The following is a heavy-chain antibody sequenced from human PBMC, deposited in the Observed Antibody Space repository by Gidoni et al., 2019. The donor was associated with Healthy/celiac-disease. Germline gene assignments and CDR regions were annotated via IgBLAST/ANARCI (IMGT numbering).Heavy chain of an antibody. CDR2: ISSSSSYI. V-gene: IGHV3-21*01. J-gene: IGHJ6*02. Sequence: EVQLVESGGGLVKPGGSLRLSCEASGFTFSSYSMNWVRQAPGKGLEWVSSISSSSSYIYYADSVKGRFTISRDNAKNSLYLQMNSLRAEDTAVYYCARGFLGYYDSKGGMDVWGQGTTVTVSS. CDR3: ARGFLGYYDSKGGMDV. CDR1: GFTFSSYS. D-gene: IGHD3-22*01.